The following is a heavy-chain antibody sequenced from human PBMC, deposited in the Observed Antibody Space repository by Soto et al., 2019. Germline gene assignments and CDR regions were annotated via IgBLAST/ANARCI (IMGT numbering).Heavy chain of an antibody. J-gene: IGHJ4*02. D-gene: IGHD6-19*01. Sequence: GGSLRLSCAASGFILNSFAMHWVRQAPGKGLEWVAVVSFDGSHENYGDSVKGRFTISRDTSKNTLYLHMSNLKAEDTARYYCVKDRAVAGVFDYRGQGTLVTVSS. CDR3: VKDRAVAGVFDY. CDR1: GFILNSFA. CDR2: VSFDGSHE. V-gene: IGHV3-30*15.